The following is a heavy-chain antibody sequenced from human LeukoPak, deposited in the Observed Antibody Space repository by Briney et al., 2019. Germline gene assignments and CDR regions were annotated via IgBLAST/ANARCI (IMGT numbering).Heavy chain of an antibody. Sequence: GESLKISCKGSGYSFTSYWIGWVRQMPGKGLEWMGIIYPGDSDTRYSPSFQGQVTISADKSISTAYLQWSSLKASDTAMYYCARTYYYGSGSYSANWFDPWGRGTLVTVSS. CDR2: IYPGDSDT. CDR3: ARTYYYGSGSYSANWFDP. CDR1: GYSFTSYW. D-gene: IGHD3-10*01. J-gene: IGHJ5*02. V-gene: IGHV5-51*01.